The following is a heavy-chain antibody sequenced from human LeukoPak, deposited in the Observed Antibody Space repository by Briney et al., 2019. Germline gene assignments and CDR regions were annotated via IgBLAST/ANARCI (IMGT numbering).Heavy chain of an antibody. V-gene: IGHV4-39*07. CDR2: IFYSGST. J-gene: IGHJ4*02. Sequence: PSETLSLTCTVSSGSISTSNYYWGWVRQPPGKALEWIGNIFYSGSTYYSPSLKSRVTISLDTSRNQFSLKLTSVTAADTAIYYCATEYCASSSCRFDSWGQGTLVTVSS. D-gene: IGHD2-2*01. CDR1: SGSISTSNYY. CDR3: ATEYCASSSCRFDS.